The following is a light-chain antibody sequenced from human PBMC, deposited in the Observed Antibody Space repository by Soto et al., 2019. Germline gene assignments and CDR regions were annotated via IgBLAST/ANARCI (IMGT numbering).Light chain of an antibody. CDR2: YIS. J-gene: IGKJ5*01. Sequence: EIVMTQSPATLSVSPGETASLSCRASQSAGNFLAWYQQKPGQAPRLLIYYISTRATGIPARFSGSGSGTEFTLTINSLQSVDSAVYYCQQHNQWPITFGQGTRLEIK. CDR1: QSAGNF. V-gene: IGKV3D-15*01. CDR3: QQHNQWPIT.